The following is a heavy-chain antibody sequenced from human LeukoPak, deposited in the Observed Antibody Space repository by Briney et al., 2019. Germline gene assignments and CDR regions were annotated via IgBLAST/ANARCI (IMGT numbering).Heavy chain of an antibody. J-gene: IGHJ4*02. Sequence: PGRSLRLSCAASGFTFSSYGMHWVRQAPGKGLEWVAVIWYDGSNKYYADSVKGRFTISRDNAKNSLYLQMNSLRAEDTAVYYCARGGWLPDYWGQGTLVTVSS. D-gene: IGHD3-22*01. V-gene: IGHV3-33*01. CDR3: ARGGWLPDY. CDR1: GFTFSSYG. CDR2: IWYDGSNK.